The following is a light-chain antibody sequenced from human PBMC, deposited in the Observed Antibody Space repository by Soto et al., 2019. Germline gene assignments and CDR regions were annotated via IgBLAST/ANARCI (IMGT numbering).Light chain of an antibody. Sequence: QAVVTQEPSLTVSPGGTVTLTCGSSTGAVTSGHYPYWFQQKPGQAPRTPIYDTSNKHSWTPARFSGSLLGGKAALTLSGAQPEDEAEYYCLLSYSGAGVFGTGTKLTV. J-gene: IGLJ1*01. CDR3: LLSYSGAGV. V-gene: IGLV7-46*01. CDR2: DTS. CDR1: TGAVTSGHY.